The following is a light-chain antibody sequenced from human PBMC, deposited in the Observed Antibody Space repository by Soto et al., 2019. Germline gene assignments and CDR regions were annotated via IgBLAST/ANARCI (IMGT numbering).Light chain of an antibody. J-gene: IGLJ2*01. CDR2: EIN. V-gene: IGLV2-8*01. CDR3: QSFDKYLSAVV. CDR1: SSDVGAYDY. Sequence: QSALTQPPSASGSPGQSVTISCTGTSSDVGAYDYVSWYQQHPGKAPKLMIYEINKRPSGVPDRFSGSKSGNTASLTVSGLQAEDEADYYCQSFDKYLSAVVFGGGTKVTVL.